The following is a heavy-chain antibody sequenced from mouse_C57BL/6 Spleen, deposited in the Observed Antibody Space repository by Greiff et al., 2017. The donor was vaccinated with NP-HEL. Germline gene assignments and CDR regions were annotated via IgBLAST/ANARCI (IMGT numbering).Heavy chain of an antibody. V-gene: IGHV1-55*01. D-gene: IGHD1-1*01. CDR2: IYPGSGST. Sequence: VKLQQPGAELVKPGASVKMSCKASGYTFTSYWITWVKQRPGQGLEWIGDIYPGSGSTNYNEKFKSKATLTVDPSSSTAYMQLSSLTSEDSAVYYCARSNYYGSSYDFDYWGQGTTLTVSS. CDR3: ARSNYYGSSYDFDY. CDR1: GYTFTSYW. J-gene: IGHJ2*01.